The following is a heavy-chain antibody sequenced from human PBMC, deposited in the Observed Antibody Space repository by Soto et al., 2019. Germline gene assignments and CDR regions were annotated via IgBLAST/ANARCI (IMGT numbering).Heavy chain of an antibody. Sequence: PSQTLSLTCAISGDSVSSNTASWNWIRQSPSRGLEWLGRTYFRSKWYNDYAVSAKSRIIINPDTSNNQFSLQLNSVTPEDTAVNFCAKGDNLGPKTGYAFDPWGQGIMVTVSS. D-gene: IGHD5-12*01. CDR3: AKGDNLGPKTGYAFDP. V-gene: IGHV6-1*01. CDR2: TYFRSKWYN. J-gene: IGHJ5*02. CDR1: GDSVSSNTAS.